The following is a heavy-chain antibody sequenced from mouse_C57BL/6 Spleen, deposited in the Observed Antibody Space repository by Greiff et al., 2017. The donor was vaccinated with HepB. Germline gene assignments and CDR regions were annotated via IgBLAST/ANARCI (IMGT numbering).Heavy chain of an antibody. CDR2: IRNKANGYTT. CDR1: GFTFTDYY. Sequence: EVQGVESGGGLVQPGGSLSLSCAASGFTFTDYYMSWVRQPPGKALEWLGFIRNKANGYTTEYSASVKGRFTISRDNSQSILYLQMNALRAEDSATDYCARYGYSNYVGYFDVWGTGTTVTVSS. CDR3: ARYGYSNYVGYFDV. V-gene: IGHV7-3*01. J-gene: IGHJ1*03. D-gene: IGHD2-5*01.